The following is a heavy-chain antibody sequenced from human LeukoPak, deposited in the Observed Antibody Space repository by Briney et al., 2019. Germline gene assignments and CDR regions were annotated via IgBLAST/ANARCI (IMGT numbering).Heavy chain of an antibody. CDR2: IHPGDSNT. D-gene: IGHD3-16*01. CDR1: GYSFATFW. Sequence: GESLKISCEASGYSFATFWIGWVRQMPGKGLEWMGIIHPGDSNTRYSPSFQGQVTISADKSISTAYLQWNSLKASDTPMYYCARQGQGGDAYKNRGGRGTLVTV. J-gene: IGHJ4*02. V-gene: IGHV5-51*01. CDR3: ARQGQGGDAYKNR.